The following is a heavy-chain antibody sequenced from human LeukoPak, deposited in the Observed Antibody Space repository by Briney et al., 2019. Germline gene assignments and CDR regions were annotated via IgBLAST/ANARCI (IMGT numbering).Heavy chain of an antibody. CDR2: ISSSGSTK. Sequence: GGSLRLSCAASGFTFSSYGMHWVRQAPGKGLEWVSYISSSGSTKYYAYSVKGRFTISRDNAKNSLYLQMNSPRVEDTAVYYCARWGASEGYYDILYFDHWGQGTLVTVSS. J-gene: IGHJ4*02. V-gene: IGHV3-48*04. CDR1: GFTFSSYG. CDR3: ARWGASEGYYDILYFDH. D-gene: IGHD3-9*01.